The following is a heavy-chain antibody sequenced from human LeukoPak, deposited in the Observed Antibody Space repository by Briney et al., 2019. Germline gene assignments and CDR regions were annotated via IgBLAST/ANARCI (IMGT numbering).Heavy chain of an antibody. V-gene: IGHV1-46*01. J-gene: IGHJ4*02. CDR3: ARAYYDSSGYYYPLFDY. D-gene: IGHD3-22*01. CDR1: GYTFTSNY. Sequence: ASVKVSCKASGYTFTSNYMHWVRQAPGQGLEWMGVIAPSSGTTSYAQKFQGRVTMTRDTSTSTLYMELSSLTSEDTAVYYCARAYYDSSGYYYPLFDYWGQGTLVTVSS. CDR2: IAPSSGTT.